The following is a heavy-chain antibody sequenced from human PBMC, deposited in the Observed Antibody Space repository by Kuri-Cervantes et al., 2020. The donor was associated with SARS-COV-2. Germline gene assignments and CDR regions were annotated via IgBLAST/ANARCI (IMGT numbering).Heavy chain of an antibody. CDR2: INPNSGNT. V-gene: IGHV1-8*02. CDR3: ARDSLAEWLGDAFDI. D-gene: IGHD3-3*01. Sequence: ASVKVSCKASGYTFTGYYMHWVRQAPGQGLEWMGWINPNSGNTGYAQKFQGRVTITRNTSISTAYMELSSLRSEDTAVYYCARDSLAEWLGDAFDIWGQGTMVTVSS. J-gene: IGHJ3*02. CDR1: GYTFTGYY.